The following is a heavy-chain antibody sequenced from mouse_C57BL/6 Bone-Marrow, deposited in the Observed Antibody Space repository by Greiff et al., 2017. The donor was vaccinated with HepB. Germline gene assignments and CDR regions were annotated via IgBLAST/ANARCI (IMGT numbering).Heavy chain of an antibody. Sequence: QVQLQQPGAELVKPGASVKMSCKASGYTFTSYWITWVKQRPGQGLEWIGDIYPGSGSTNYNEKFKSKATLTVDTSSSTAYMQLSSLTSEDSAVYYCARETAQATSWFAYWGQGTLVTVSA. V-gene: IGHV1-55*01. CDR3: ARETAQATSWFAY. D-gene: IGHD3-2*02. CDR2: IYPGSGST. CDR1: GYTFTSYW. J-gene: IGHJ3*01.